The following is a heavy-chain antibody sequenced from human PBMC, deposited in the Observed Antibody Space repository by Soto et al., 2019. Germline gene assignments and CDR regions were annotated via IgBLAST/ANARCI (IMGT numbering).Heavy chain of an antibody. D-gene: IGHD6-19*01. Sequence: GGSLRLSCAASGFTFSSYWMSWVRQAPGKGLEWVANIKQDGSEKYYVDSVKGRFTISRDNAKNSLYLQMNSLRAEDTAVYYCARPGSGWYRSPDYWGQGTLVTVSS. J-gene: IGHJ4*02. CDR2: IKQDGSEK. V-gene: IGHV3-7*05. CDR3: ARPGSGWYRSPDY. CDR1: GFTFSSYW.